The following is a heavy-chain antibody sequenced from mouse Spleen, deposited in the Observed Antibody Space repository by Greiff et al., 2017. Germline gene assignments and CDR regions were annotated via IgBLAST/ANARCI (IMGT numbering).Heavy chain of an antibody. CDR1: GFSLTSYG. J-gene: IGHJ4*01. CDR3: AKRGYYYEDYYAMDY. V-gene: IGHV2-5*01. Sequence: QVQLKESGPGLVQPSQSLSITCTVSGFSLTSYGVHWVRPSPGKGLEWLGVIWRGGSTDYNAAFMSRLSITKDNSKSQVFFKMNSLQADDTAIYYCAKRGYYYEDYYAMDYWGQGTSVTVSS. CDR2: IWRGGST. D-gene: IGHD1-1*01.